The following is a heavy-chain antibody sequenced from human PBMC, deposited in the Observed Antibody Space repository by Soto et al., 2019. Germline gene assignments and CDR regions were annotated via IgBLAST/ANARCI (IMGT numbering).Heavy chain of an antibody. Sequence: RASVKVSCKASGGTFSSYAISWVRQAPGQGLEWMGGIIPIFGTANYAQKFQGRVTITADESTSTAYMELSSLRSEDTAVYYCASPRRIAAAGYYYYGMDVWGQGTTVTVSS. V-gene: IGHV1-69*13. D-gene: IGHD6-13*01. CDR3: ASPRRIAAAGYYYYGMDV. CDR2: IIPIFGTA. CDR1: GGTFSSYA. J-gene: IGHJ6*02.